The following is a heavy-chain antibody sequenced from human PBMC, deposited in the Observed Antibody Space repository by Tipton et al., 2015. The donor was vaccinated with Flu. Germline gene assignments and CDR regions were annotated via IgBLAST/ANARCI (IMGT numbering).Heavy chain of an antibody. Sequence: TLSLTCAVYGGSFSGYYWSRIRQPPGKGLEWIGEINHSGSTNYNPSLKSRVTISVDTSKNQFSLKLSSVTAADTAVYYCARARSFQYYTDYVWGSYRYAFDYWGQGTLVTVSS. CDR3: ARARSFQYYTDYVWGSYRYAFDY. CDR1: GGSFSGYY. D-gene: IGHD3-16*02. CDR2: INHSGST. V-gene: IGHV4-34*01. J-gene: IGHJ4*02.